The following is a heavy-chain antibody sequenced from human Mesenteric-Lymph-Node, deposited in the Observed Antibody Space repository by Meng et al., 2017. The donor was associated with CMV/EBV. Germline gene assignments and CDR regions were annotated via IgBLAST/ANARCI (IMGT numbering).Heavy chain of an antibody. CDR3: ARVNGYCSSTSCSNYFDY. D-gene: IGHD2-2*03. J-gene: IGHJ4*02. Sequence: GESLKISCAASGFTFSSYSMNWVRQAPGKGLEWVSYISSSSSTIYYADSVKGRFTISRDNAKNSLYLQMNSLRAEDTAVYYCARVNGYCSSTSCSNYFDYWGQGTLVTVSP. V-gene: IGHV3-48*04. CDR1: GFTFSSYS. CDR2: ISSSSSTI.